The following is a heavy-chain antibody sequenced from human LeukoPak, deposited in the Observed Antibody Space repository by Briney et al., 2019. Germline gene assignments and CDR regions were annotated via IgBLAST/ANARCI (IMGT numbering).Heavy chain of an antibody. CDR2: INPSGGST. J-gene: IGHJ4*02. Sequence: ASVKVSCKASGYTFTSYYMHWVRQAPGQGLECMGIINPSGGSTTYAQKFQGRVTMTRDTSTSTVYMELSSLSSEDTAVYYCARVKATSGSYYSWGQGTLVTVSS. D-gene: IGHD3-10*01. CDR1: GYTFTSYY. CDR3: ARVKATSGSYYS. V-gene: IGHV1-46*01.